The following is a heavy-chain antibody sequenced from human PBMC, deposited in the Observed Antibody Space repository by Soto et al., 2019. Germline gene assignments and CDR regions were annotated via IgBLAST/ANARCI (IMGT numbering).Heavy chain of an antibody. CDR2: IFHGGTV. J-gene: IGHJ4*02. CDR3: TRLRFYDLGGPTS. Sequence: QVHLQQSGPVLVEPSGTLSLTCVVSSGSISNSDWWSWVRQPPGKGLEWIGEIFHGGTVNYNPSLKSRVAISMDASKIQFSLSLNYMTADDTDVYYCTRLRFYDLGGPTSWGQGTLVTVSA. CDR1: SGSISNSDW. V-gene: IGHV4-4*02. D-gene: IGHD3-16*01.